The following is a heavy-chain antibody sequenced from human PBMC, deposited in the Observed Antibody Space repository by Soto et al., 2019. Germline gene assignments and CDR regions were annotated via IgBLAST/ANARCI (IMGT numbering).Heavy chain of an antibody. CDR2: ISGSGGST. CDR3: AKGPPPPYSSTWYYFDS. J-gene: IGHJ4*02. V-gene: IGHV3-23*01. Sequence: GGSLRLSCAASGFTFSSYAMSWVRQAPGKGLEWVSAISGSGGSTYYADSVKGRFTISRDNSKNTLYLQMDSLRAEDTAVYYCAKGPPPPYSSTWYYFDSWGQGILVTVSS. CDR1: GFTFSSYA. D-gene: IGHD6-13*01.